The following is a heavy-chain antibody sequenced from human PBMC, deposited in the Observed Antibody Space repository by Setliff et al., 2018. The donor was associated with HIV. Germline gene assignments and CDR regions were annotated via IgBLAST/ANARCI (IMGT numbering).Heavy chain of an antibody. CDR1: GYTLTNYY. CDR3: ARDLVAVANTFYYYYMDV. Sequence: GASVKVSCKASGYTLTNYYMHWVRQAPGQGLEWMGIINPSGGSTTYSQKFQGRVSMTRDTSTSTVYMELSSLRSEDTAVYYCARDLVAVANTFYYYYMDVWGKGTTVTVSS. D-gene: IGHD6-19*01. J-gene: IGHJ6*03. CDR2: INPSGGST. V-gene: IGHV1-46*01.